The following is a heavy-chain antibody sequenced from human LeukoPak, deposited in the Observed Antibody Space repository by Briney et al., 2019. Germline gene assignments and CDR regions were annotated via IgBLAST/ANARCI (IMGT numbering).Heavy chain of an antibody. CDR1: GYTFTGYY. J-gene: IGHJ6*03. D-gene: IGHD3-10*01. Sequence: ASVKVSCKASGYTFTGYYMHWVRQAPGQGLEWMGWINPNSGGTNYAQKFQGRVTMTRDTSISTAYMELSRLRSDDTAVYYCARDLRFGESHYYYYYYMDVWGKGTTVTVSS. V-gene: IGHV1-2*02. CDR3: ARDLRFGESHYYYYYYMDV. CDR2: INPNSGGT.